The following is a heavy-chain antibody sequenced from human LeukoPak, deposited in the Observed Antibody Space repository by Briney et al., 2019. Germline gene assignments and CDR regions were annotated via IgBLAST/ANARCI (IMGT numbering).Heavy chain of an antibody. D-gene: IGHD5-12*01. CDR3: ARWVEMATITFYFDY. Sequence: GASVKVSCTASGYTFTGYYMHWVRQAPGQGLEWMGWINPNSGGTNYAQKFQGRVTMTRDTSISTAYMELSRLRSDDTAVYYCARWVEMATITFYFDYWGQGTLVTVSS. J-gene: IGHJ4*02. CDR1: GYTFTGYY. CDR2: INPNSGGT. V-gene: IGHV1-2*02.